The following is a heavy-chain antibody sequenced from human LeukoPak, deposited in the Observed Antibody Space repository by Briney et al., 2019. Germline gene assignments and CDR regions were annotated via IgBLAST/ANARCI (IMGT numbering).Heavy chain of an antibody. CDR3: ARGGYCGGDCYDY. J-gene: IGHJ4*02. CDR2: ISSSSSYI. Sequence: GGSLRLSCAVSGFTFSSYSMNWVRQAPGKGLEWVSSISSSSSYIYYADSVKGRFTISRDNAKNSLYLQMNSLRAEDTAVYYCARGGYCGGDCYDYWGQGTLVTVSS. CDR1: GFTFSSYS. D-gene: IGHD2-21*01. V-gene: IGHV3-21*01.